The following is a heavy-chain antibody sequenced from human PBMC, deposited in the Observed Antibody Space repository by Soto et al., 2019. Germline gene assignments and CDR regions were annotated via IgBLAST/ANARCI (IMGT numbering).Heavy chain of an antibody. V-gene: IGHV1-46*01. CDR1: GYTFTSYY. Sequence: ASVKVSCKASGYTFTSYYMHWVRQAPGRGLEWMGIINPSGGSTSYAQKFQGRVTMTRDTSTSTVYMELSSLRSEDTAVYYCAMWIDRNEGRCYYDSRTIAYWFDPSGQGTLVTVSS. D-gene: IGHD3-22*01. CDR3: AMWIDRNEGRCYYDSRTIAYWFDP. J-gene: IGHJ5*02. CDR2: INPSGGST.